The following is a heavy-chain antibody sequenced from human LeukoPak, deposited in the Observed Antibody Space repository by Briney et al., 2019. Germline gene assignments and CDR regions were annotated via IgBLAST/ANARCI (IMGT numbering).Heavy chain of an antibody. CDR2: LGVTDDSA. CDR3: AKYDYGDYKAFDM. CDR1: GFTFSSHS. V-gene: IGHV3-23*01. Sequence: GGSLRLSCAASGFTFSSHSMSWVRQAPGKGLEWVSSLGVTDDSAYYADSAKGRFTISRDNSKNTLYLQMNSLRAEDTAVYYCAKYDYGDYKAFDMWGQGTMVTVSP. J-gene: IGHJ3*02. D-gene: IGHD4-17*01.